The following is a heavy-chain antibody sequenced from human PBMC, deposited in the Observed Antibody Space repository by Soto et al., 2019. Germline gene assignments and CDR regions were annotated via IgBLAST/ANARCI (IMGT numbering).Heavy chain of an antibody. CDR1: GYSFTDYH. J-gene: IGHJ6*02. CDR2: INPKSGGT. CDR3: ARRHSTDCSNGVCSFFYNHEMDV. V-gene: IGHV1-2*04. Sequence: ASVTVSCKASGYSFTDYHIHWVRQAPGQGLEWLGRINPKSGGTSTAQKFQGWVTMTRDRSISTVYMELTRLRSDDTAVYFCARRHSTDCSNGVCSFFYNHEMDVWGQGTTVTVSS. D-gene: IGHD2-8*01.